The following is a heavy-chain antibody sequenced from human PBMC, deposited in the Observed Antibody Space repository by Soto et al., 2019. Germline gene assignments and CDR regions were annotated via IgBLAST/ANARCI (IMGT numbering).Heavy chain of an antibody. D-gene: IGHD1-1*01. J-gene: IGHJ5*02. V-gene: IGHV4-30-4*08. CDR1: GGSSGSGDCY. CDR2: IYYSGSN. CDR3: ARLNWRNWLDP. Sequence: PSEILSLTCSVSGGSSGSGDCYCSLNRQPPGKDLEWIGYIYYSGSNNYTPSLKSRVTIAVDTSKNQFSLKLSSVTAADTAVYYCARLNWRNWLDPWGQGTLVTVSS.